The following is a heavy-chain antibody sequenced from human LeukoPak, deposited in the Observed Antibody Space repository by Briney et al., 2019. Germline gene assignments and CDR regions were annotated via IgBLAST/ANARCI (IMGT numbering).Heavy chain of an antibody. CDR1: GGSFRGYY. V-gene: IGHV4-34*01. CDR3: ARSERLLQAPFDP. CDR2: INHSGTT. J-gene: IGHJ5*02. D-gene: IGHD3-3*01. Sequence: PSETLSLTCAVYGGSFRGYYWSWIRQSPGKGLEWIGEINHSGTTNYNPSLKSRVTISVDTSKNQFSLKLTSMTAEGTAVYYCARSERLLQAPFDPWGRGTLVIVSS.